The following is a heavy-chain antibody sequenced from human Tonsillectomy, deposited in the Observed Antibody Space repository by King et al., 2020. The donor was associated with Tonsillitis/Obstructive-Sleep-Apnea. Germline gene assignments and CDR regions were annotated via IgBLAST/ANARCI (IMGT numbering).Heavy chain of an antibody. CDR2: IRSSSRYI. CDR1: GLTFCSDS. CDR3: ARALIVGTTPGYFDY. D-gene: IGHD1-26*01. Sequence: VHLVESGGGLVKPGGSLRLSCAASGLTFCSDSMNWVRQAPGKGLVWVSFIRSSSRYISYADAVKGRFTISRDNAKNSLYLKMNSLRADDTAVYYCARALIVGTTPGYFDYWGQGTLVTVSS. J-gene: IGHJ4*02. V-gene: IGHV3-21*01.